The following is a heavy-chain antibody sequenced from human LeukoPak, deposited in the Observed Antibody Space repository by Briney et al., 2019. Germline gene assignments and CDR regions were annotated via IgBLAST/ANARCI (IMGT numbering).Heavy chain of an antibody. CDR2: IWYDGSNK. CDR1: GFTFSSYG. Sequence: PGGSLRLSCAASGFTFSSYGMHWVRQAPGKGLEWVAVIWYDGSNKYYADSVKGRFTISRDNSKNTLYLQMNSLRAEDTAVYYCARGFSGYYDGSGYYPGLCDYWGQGTLVTVSS. V-gene: IGHV3-33*01. D-gene: IGHD3-22*01. CDR3: ARGFSGYYDGSGYYPGLCDY. J-gene: IGHJ4*02.